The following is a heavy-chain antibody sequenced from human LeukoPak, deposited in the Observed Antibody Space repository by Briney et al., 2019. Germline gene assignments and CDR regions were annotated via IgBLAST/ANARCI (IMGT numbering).Heavy chain of an antibody. CDR2: IRSKAYGGTT. CDR1: GFSFGDYA. J-gene: IGHJ4*02. V-gene: IGHV3-49*03. Sequence: SGGSLRLSCTASGFSFGDYAVSWFRQAPGKGLEWVGFIRSKAYGGTTEYVASVKGRFTISRDDSKSIAYLQMNSLKTEDTAVYYCTRAWSRWPPPVDYFDYWGQGTLVTVSS. CDR3: TRAWSRWPPPVDYFDY. D-gene: IGHD6-19*01.